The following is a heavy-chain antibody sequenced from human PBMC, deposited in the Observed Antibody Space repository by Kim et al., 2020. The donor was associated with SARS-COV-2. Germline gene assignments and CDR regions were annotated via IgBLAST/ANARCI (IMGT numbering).Heavy chain of an antibody. J-gene: IGHJ4*02. CDR2: ISSSSSYT. CDR1: GFTFSDYY. CDR3: ARTVGILRFCFDY. D-gene: IGHD7-27*01. V-gene: IGHV3-11*03. Sequence: GGSLRLSCAASGFTFSDYYMSWIRQAPGKGLEWVSYISSSSSYTNYADSVKGRFTISRDNAKNSLYLQMNSLRAEDTALYYCARTVGILRFCFDYWGQGTLVTVSS.